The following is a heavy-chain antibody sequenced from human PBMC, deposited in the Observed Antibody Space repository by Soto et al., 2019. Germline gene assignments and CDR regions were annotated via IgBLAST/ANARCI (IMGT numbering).Heavy chain of an antibody. CDR3: AHKGSGSRAIDY. D-gene: IGHD3-10*01. V-gene: IGHV2-5*02. CDR2: IYWDDSK. CDR1: GFSLSTSGVG. J-gene: IGHJ4*02. Sequence: QITLKESGPPLVKPTQTLTLTCTFSGFSLSTSGVGVGWIRQPPGKALEWLAVIYWDDSKTYSPSLKSRLTITQDASRGQVVLTMINMDPVDTATYYCAHKGSGSRAIDYWGQGALVTVSS.